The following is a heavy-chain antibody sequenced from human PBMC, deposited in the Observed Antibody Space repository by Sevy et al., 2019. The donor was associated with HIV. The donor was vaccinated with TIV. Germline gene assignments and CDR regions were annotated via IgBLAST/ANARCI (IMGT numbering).Heavy chain of an antibody. V-gene: IGHV1-18*01. Sequence: ASVKVSCKASGYTFASYGISWVRQAPGQGLEWMGWVTPYNGHKKYAQKLQGRVTMTTDTSTSTAYTELRSLKSDDTAVYYCARCLGGLRPWEYNWFDPWGQGTLVTVSS. J-gene: IGHJ5*02. D-gene: IGHD1-26*01. CDR3: ARCLGGLRPWEYNWFDP. CDR1: GYTFASYG. CDR2: VTPYNGHK.